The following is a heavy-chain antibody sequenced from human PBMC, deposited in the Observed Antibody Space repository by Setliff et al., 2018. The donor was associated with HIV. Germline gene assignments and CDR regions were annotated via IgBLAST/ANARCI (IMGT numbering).Heavy chain of an antibody. D-gene: IGHD3-10*01. V-gene: IGHV4-39*01. Sequence: SETLSLTCTVSGGSMSSSSYYWGWIRQTPDKGLEWIGIIYYSGATYYNPSLTSRVTISVDTSRNQFSLKLRSVTAADTAAYYCARLGYVSGGFYKTPGPYYFDYWGQGAQVTVSS. CDR3: ARLGYVSGGFYKTPGPYYFDY. J-gene: IGHJ4*02. CDR2: IYYSGAT. CDR1: GGSMSSSSYY.